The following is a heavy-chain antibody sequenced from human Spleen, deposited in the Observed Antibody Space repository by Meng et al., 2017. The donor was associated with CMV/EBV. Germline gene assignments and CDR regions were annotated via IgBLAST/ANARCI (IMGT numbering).Heavy chain of an antibody. CDR2: ISSNSNYI. J-gene: IGHJ6*02. CDR3: ARNIVEMATIGYYGMAV. Sequence: GESLKIACAASGITFRSESMNWVRQAPGKGLEWIPSISSNSNYIYYADSVRGRFTISRDNAQNSLYLQMSSLRAEDTALYYCARNIVEMATIGYYGMAVWGQGTTVTVSS. V-gene: IGHV3-21*01. D-gene: IGHD5-24*01. CDR1: GITFRSES.